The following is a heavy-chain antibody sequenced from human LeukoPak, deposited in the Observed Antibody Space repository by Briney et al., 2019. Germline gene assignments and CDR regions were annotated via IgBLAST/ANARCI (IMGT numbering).Heavy chain of an antibody. CDR2: INHSGST. Sequence: PSETLSLTCAVYGGSFSGYYWSWIRQPPGKGLEWIGEINHSGSTNYNPSLKSRVTISVDTSKNQFSLKLSSVTAADTAVYYCARGPLRRYGSGRPFDYWGQGTLVTVSS. CDR3: ARGPLRRYGSGRPFDY. J-gene: IGHJ4*02. V-gene: IGHV4-34*01. CDR1: GGSFSGYY. D-gene: IGHD3-10*01.